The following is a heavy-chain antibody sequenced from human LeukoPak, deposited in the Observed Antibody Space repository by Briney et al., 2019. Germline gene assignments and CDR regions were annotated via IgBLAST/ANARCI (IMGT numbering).Heavy chain of an antibody. Sequence: GGSLRLSCAASGSTFSSYSMNWVRQAPGKGLEWVSSISSSSSYIYYADSVKGRFTISRDNAKNSLYLQMNSLRAEDTAVYYCAKWGDYDVLTGYYVSDYWGQGTLVTVSS. D-gene: IGHD3-9*01. CDR1: GSTFSSYS. CDR2: ISSSSSYI. J-gene: IGHJ4*02. V-gene: IGHV3-21*04. CDR3: AKWGDYDVLTGYYVSDY.